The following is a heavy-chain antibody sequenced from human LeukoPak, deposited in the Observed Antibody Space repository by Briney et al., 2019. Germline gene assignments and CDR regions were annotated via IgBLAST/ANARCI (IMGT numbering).Heavy chain of an antibody. V-gene: IGHV1-46*01. Sequence: ASVKVSCKASGYTFTTYYIHWVRQAPRQGLEWMGMINPSGGSTNYAPKFQGRVTVTRDTSTSTAYMDLSSLRSGDTALYYCARGGSKQLAPPFDSWGQGTLVTVSS. CDR1: GYTFTTYY. CDR2: INPSGGST. J-gene: IGHJ4*02. CDR3: ARGGSKQLAPPFDS. D-gene: IGHD6-13*01.